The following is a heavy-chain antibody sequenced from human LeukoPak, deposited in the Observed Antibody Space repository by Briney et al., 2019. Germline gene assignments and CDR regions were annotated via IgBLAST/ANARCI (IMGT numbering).Heavy chain of an antibody. CDR3: AKVPYADYYDSSGPLRD. J-gene: IGHJ4*02. Sequence: PGRSLRLPCAASGFTFSSYGMHWVRQAPGKGLEWVAVISYDGSNKYYADSVKGRFTISRDNSKNTLYLQMNSLRAEDTAVYYCAKVPYADYYDSSGPLRDWGQGTLVTVSS. CDR1: GFTFSSYG. V-gene: IGHV3-30*18. D-gene: IGHD3-22*01. CDR2: ISYDGSNK.